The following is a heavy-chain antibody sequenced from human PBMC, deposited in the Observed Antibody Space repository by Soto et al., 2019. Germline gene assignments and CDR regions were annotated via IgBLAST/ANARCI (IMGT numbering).Heavy chain of an antibody. Sequence: GGSLRLSCAAYGFTFSDYYMAWIRQAPGKGLEWVSYITSSSSYTNYADSAKGRFTISRDNAKNSLYLQMNSLRVEDTAVYYCASGAPVNWGQGTLVT. CDR1: GFTFSDYY. V-gene: IGHV3-11*06. D-gene: IGHD3-10*01. J-gene: IGHJ4*02. CDR3: ASGAPVN. CDR2: ITSSSSYT.